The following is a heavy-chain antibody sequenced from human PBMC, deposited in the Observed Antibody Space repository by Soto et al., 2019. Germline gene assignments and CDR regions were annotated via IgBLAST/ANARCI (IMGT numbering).Heavy chain of an antibody. D-gene: IGHD7-27*01. CDR1: GYTFTSYY. CDR3: ARARNGDGPGGYYGMDV. J-gene: IGHJ6*02. CDR2: INPSGGST. Sequence: WASVKVSCKASGYTFTSYYMHWVRQAPGQGLEWMGIINPSGGSTSYAQKFQGRVTMTRDTSTSTVYMELSSLRSEDTAVYYCARARNGDGPGGYYGMDVWGQGTTVTVSS. V-gene: IGHV1-46*01.